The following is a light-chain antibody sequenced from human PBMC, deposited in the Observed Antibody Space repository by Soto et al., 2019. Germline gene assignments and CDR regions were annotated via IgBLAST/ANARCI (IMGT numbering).Light chain of an antibody. CDR1: QSVSSSY. CDR3: QQYDRSPLT. Sequence: EMVLTQSPGTRSLSPGERATLSCRASQSVSSSYLAWYQQKPGQAPRLLIYGASSRATGIPDRFSGSGSGTDFTLTISRLEPEDFAVYYCQQYDRSPLTFGGGTKVEIK. J-gene: IGKJ4*01. V-gene: IGKV3-20*01. CDR2: GAS.